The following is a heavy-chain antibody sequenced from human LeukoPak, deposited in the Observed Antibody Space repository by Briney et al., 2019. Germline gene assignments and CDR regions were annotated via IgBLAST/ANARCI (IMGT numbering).Heavy chain of an antibody. CDR2: INHSGST. J-gene: IGHJ5*02. D-gene: IGHD6-13*01. V-gene: IGHV4-34*01. CDR3: ARPYSSSWSRGFDP. Sequence: PPETLSLTCAVYGGSFSGYYWSWIRQPPGKGLEWIGEINHSGSTNYNPSLKSRVTISVDTSKNQSSLKLSSVTAADTAVYYCARPYSSSWSRGFDPWGQGTLVTVSS. CDR1: GGSFSGYY.